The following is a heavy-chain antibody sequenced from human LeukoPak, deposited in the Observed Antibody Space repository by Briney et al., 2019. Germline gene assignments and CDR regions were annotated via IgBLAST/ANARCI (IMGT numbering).Heavy chain of an antibody. Sequence: ASVKVSCTASGYTFTSYYMHWVRQAPGPGLEWMGIMDPSGGSTSYAQKFQGKVTMTRDTSTSTVYMELSSLRSKDTAVYYGARAVTMVRGVRRYGMDVWGQGTTVTVSS. CDR3: ARAVTMVRGVRRYGMDV. CDR1: GYTFTSYY. V-gene: IGHV1-46*01. D-gene: IGHD3-10*01. J-gene: IGHJ6*02. CDR2: MDPSGGST.